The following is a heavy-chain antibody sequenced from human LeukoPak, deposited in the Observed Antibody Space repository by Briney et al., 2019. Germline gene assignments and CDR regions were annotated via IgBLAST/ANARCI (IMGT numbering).Heavy chain of an antibody. J-gene: IGHJ3*01. CDR2: TYNSGNT. D-gene: IGHD6-19*01. CDR1: GGSISISDFY. V-gene: IGHV4-31*03. Sequence: KASETLSLTCSVSGGSISISDFYWNWIRQLPGKGLEWIGYTYNSGNTYYNPSFGSRGTISTDTSMNQFFLKSHSVTAADTAVYYCARSSGWRDAFDFWGRGTMVTVSS. CDR3: ARSSGWRDAFDF.